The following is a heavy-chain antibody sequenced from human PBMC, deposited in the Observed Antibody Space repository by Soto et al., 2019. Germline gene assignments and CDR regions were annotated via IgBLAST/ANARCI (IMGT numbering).Heavy chain of an antibody. J-gene: IGHJ4*02. CDR1: GFTFNSHW. D-gene: IGHD1-20*01. Sequence: EEQLVESGGGLVQPGGSLRRSCAASGFTFNSHWMSWVRPAPGKGLEWVANIRHDGSEKNYVDYVRGRFTISRDRAKKALYLRTNSLRAEDTAVYYCSRVLITTSSDVLDLWGQGTLVTVSS. CDR3: SRVLITTSSDVLDL. V-gene: IGHV3-7*01. CDR2: IRHDGSEK.